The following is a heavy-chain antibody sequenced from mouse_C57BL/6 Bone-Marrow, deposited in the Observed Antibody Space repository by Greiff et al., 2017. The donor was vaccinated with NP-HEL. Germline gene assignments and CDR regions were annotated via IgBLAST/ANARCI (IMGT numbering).Heavy chain of an antibody. D-gene: IGHD2-5*01. CDR1: GYTFTTYP. J-gene: IGHJ3*01. CDR3: ARAYYSNYVPFAY. CDR2: FHPYNDDT. V-gene: IGHV1-47*01. Sequence: QVHVKQSGAELVKPGASVKMSCKASGYTFTTYPIEWMKQNHGKSLEWIGNFHPYNDDTKYNEKFKGKATLTVEKSSSTVYLELSRLTSDDSAVYYCARAYYSNYVPFAYWGQGTLVTVSA.